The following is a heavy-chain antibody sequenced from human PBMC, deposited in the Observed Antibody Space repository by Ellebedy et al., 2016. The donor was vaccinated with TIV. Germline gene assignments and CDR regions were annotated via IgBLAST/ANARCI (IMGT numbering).Heavy chain of an antibody. J-gene: IGHJ2*01. Sequence: GGSLRLSCAASELTVTYNYMNWVRQAPGKGPEWVSGIYTDDTTYYADSVRGRFTIFRDNSKNTLYLQLKSLRTEDTAVYYCARASFFDVDLSGWYFDLWGRGTLVTVSS. D-gene: IGHD3-16*02. CDR2: IYTDDTT. CDR1: ELTVTYNY. CDR3: ARASFFDVDLSGWYFDL. V-gene: IGHV3-66*01.